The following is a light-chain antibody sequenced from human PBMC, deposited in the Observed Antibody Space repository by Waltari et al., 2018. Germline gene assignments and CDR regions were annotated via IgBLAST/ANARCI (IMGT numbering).Light chain of an antibody. CDR3: SAWDSSLSARV. V-gene: IGLV10-54*01. Sequence: QAGLTQPPSVSKDLRQTATLTCTGNSNNVGNQGAAWLQQHQGHPPKLLSYTNNIRPSGISAGFNASRSGNTASLTITGLRPEDEADYYCSAWDSSLSARVFGGGTKLTVL. CDR2: TNN. CDR1: SNNVGNQG. J-gene: IGLJ3*02.